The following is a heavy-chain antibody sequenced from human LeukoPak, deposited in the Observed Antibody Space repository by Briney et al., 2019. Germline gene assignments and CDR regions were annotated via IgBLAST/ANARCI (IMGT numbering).Heavy chain of an antibody. V-gene: IGHV3-30*02. CDR1: GFTFSSYG. CDR3: AKGALYSSSWYDY. CDR2: IRYDGSNK. J-gene: IGHJ4*02. D-gene: IGHD6-13*01. Sequence: GGSLRLSCAASGFTFSSYGMHWVRPAPGKGLEWVAFIRYDGSNKYYADSVKGRFTISRDNSKNTLYLQMNSLRAEDTAVYYCAKGALYSSSWYDYWGQGTLVTVSS.